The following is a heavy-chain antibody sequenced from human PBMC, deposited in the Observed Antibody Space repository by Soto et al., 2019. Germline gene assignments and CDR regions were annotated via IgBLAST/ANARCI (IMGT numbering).Heavy chain of an antibody. CDR2: INPNSGGT. CDR3: ARGPIVIKPGAINPTVAYYYGMGV. Sequence: ASVKVSCKASGYTFTGYYMHWVRQAPGQGLEWMGWINPNSGGTNYAQKFQGWVTMTRDTSISTGYMELSRLRSDDTAVYYCARGPIVIKPGAINPTVAYYYGMGVWGQGTTVTVSS. V-gene: IGHV1-2*04. CDR1: GYTFTGYY. J-gene: IGHJ6*02. D-gene: IGHD2-2*02.